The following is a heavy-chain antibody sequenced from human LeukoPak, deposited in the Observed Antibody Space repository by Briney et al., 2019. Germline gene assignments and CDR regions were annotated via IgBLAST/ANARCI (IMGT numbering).Heavy chain of an antibody. Sequence: GGALRLSCPASGFTFVNSWVHWVRQAPAKGLVWVSLINAYGTTTTYADAVKGRFTIPTNNATNTVSPQMNSLTIEDTVVYCCVVVVEPPGSHCFDVWGQGTMIAVSS. V-gene: IGHV3-74*01. CDR3: VVVVEPPGSHCFDV. D-gene: IGHD1-14*01. CDR1: GFTFVNSW. CDR2: INAYGTTT. J-gene: IGHJ3*01.